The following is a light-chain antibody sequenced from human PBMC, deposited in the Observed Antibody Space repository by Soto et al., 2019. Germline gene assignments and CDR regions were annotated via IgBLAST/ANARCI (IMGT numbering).Light chain of an antibody. J-gene: IGKJ2*01. Sequence: EIVLTQSPATLSLFPGERATLSCRASQSVSSYLAWYQQKPGQPPRLLIYDTSNRATGIPARFSGSGSGTDFTLTISSLEPEDFAVYYCQQRNSWPYTFGQGTKLEIK. V-gene: IGKV3-11*01. CDR1: QSVSSY. CDR3: QQRNSWPYT. CDR2: DTS.